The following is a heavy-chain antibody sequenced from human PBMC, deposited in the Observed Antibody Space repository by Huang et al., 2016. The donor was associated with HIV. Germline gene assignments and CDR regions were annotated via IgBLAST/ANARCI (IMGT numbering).Heavy chain of an antibody. D-gene: IGHD3-22*01. CDR1: GGSFSGYY. CDR2: INHRGNT. J-gene: IGHJ4*02. V-gene: IGHV4-34*02. CDR3: ARRYNSRRDY. Sequence: QVQLEQWGAGLLKASETLSLTCAVYGGSFSGYYWNWLRQAPGKGLEWVGEINHRGNTNYNPSPKRRVSMSVDTSKSQFSLYLTSLSAADTGTYFCARRYNSRRDYWGRGTLVTVHS.